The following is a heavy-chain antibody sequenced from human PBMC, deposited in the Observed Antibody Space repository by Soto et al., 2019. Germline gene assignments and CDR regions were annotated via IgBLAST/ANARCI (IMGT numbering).Heavy chain of an antibody. Sequence: ASVKVSCKASGYTFTSYGVSWVRQAPGQGLEWMGWISVFKGTTNYAQKYQGRVTMNTDTSTSTVYMELRSLRSDDTAVYYCAREGSTIRNYDYYYYGMDVWGQGTTVTVSS. CDR3: AREGSTIRNYDYYYYGMDV. V-gene: IGHV1-18*01. D-gene: IGHD5-12*01. J-gene: IGHJ6*02. CDR2: ISVFKGTT. CDR1: GYTFTSYG.